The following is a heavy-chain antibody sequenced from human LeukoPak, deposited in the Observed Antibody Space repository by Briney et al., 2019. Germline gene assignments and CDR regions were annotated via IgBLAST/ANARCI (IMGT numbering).Heavy chain of an antibody. CDR2: INGHNGKS. CDR3: VRVPELPEY. V-gene: IGHV1-3*01. Sequence: ASVKVSCKASGYTFTSYAMHWVRQAPGQRLEWMGWINGHNGKSNYSQRFQDRVTMTTDTSTSTAYMELRRLRYGDTAVYYCVRVPELPEYWGQGTLVTVSS. D-gene: IGHD2-15*01. CDR1: GYTFTSYA. J-gene: IGHJ4*02.